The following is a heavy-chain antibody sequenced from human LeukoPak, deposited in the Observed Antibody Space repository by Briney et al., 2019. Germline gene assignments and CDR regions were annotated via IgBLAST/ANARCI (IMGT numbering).Heavy chain of an antibody. CDR3: ARLYYYGSGSYSDAFDI. D-gene: IGHD3-10*01. Sequence: SETLSLTCTVSGGSISGYYWSWIRQPPGKGLEWIGEINHSGSTNYNPSLKSRVTISVDTSKNQFSLKLSSVTAADTAVYYCARLYYYGSGSYSDAFDIWGQGTMVTVSS. J-gene: IGHJ3*02. CDR1: GGSISGYY. CDR2: INHSGST. V-gene: IGHV4-34*01.